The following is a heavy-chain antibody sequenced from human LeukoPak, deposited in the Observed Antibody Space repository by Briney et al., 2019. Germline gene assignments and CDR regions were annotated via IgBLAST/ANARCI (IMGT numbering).Heavy chain of an antibody. J-gene: IGHJ5*02. CDR2: IAYDGSLR. CDR1: GFTFSHYA. D-gene: IGHD6-19*01. Sequence: GGSLRLSCAASGFTFSHYAIHWVRQAPGKGLEWVAVIAYDGSLRYYADYVEGRFTISRDNSKDTLFLQIYSLRSEDTAVYYCAKEPAPHAGGWYFPDDHWGQGTLVTVSS. V-gene: IGHV3-30-3*01. CDR3: AKEPAPHAGGWYFPDDH.